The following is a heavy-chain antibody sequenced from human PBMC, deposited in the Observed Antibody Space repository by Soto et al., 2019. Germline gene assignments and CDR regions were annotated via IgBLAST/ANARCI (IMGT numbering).Heavy chain of an antibody. J-gene: IGHJ4*02. Sequence: QVQLQESGPGLVKPSETLSLTCTVSGGSINDYYWSWMRQPPGKGLEWIGYIDDSGSTNYSPSLKSRVTISVDTSKNQFSLRLTFATAADTAVYYCARVNAVAGRGFGYFDYWGQGTLVTVSS. CDR3: ARVNAVAGRGFGYFDY. V-gene: IGHV4-59*01. CDR1: GGSINDYY. D-gene: IGHD6-19*01. CDR2: IDDSGST.